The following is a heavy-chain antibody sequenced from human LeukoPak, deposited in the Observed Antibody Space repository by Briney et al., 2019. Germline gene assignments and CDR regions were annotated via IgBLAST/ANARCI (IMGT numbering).Heavy chain of an antibody. CDR2: IYYSGST. CDR1: GGSISSSSYY. D-gene: IGHD6-6*01. V-gene: IGHV4-39*01. CDR3: ARQTVSRVAAHLYFFDY. J-gene: IGHJ4*02. Sequence: PSETLSLTCTVSGGSISSSSYYWGWIRQPPGKGLEWIGSIYYSGSTYYNPSLKSRVTISVDTSKNQFSLKLSSVTAADTAVYYCARQTVSRVAAHLYFFDYWGQGTLVTVSS.